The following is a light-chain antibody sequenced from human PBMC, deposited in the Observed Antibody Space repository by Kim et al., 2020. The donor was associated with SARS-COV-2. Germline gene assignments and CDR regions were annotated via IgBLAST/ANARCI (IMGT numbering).Light chain of an antibody. Sequence: PGGTLSLPGASRTGAVTSDSYPNWFQQKPGQAPRPLIYSTNNNHPWTPARFSGSLLGGKAALTLSGVQPEDEADYYCVLHYSGGQVFGGGTQLTVL. CDR3: VLHYSGGQV. CDR2: STN. CDR1: TGAVTSDSY. J-gene: IGLJ3*02. V-gene: IGLV7-43*01.